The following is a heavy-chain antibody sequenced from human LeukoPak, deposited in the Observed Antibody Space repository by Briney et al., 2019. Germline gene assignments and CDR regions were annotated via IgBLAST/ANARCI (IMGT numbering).Heavy chain of an antibody. D-gene: IGHD1-1*01. J-gene: IGHJ5*02. Sequence: GRSLRLSCAASGFTFSSYWMHWVRQAPGKGLVWVSRINSDGSSTSYADSVKGRFTISRDNAKNTLYLQMNSLRAEDTAVYYCARASGTGTTDVWFDPWGQGTLVTVSS. V-gene: IGHV3-74*01. CDR2: INSDGSST. CDR1: GFTFSSYW. CDR3: ARASGTGTTDVWFDP.